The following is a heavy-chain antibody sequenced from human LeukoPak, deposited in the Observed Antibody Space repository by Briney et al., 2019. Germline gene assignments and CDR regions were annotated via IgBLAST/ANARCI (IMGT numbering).Heavy chain of an antibody. CDR1: GFTFSSYS. Sequence: GGSLRLSCAASGFTFSSYSMNWVRQAPGKGLEWVSYISSSSTIYYADSVKGRFTISRDNAKNSLYLQMNSLRDEDTAVYYCARGGGDFWSGYSVFDYWGQGTLVTVSS. V-gene: IGHV3-48*02. CDR3: ARGGGDFWSGYSVFDY. D-gene: IGHD3-3*01. J-gene: IGHJ4*02. CDR2: ISSSSTI.